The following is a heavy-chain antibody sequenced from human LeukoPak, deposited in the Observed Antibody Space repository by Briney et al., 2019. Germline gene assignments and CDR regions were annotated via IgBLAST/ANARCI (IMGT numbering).Heavy chain of an antibody. Sequence: GGSLRLSCAASGFTFSGFGMHWVRQAPGKGLEWVSSISSSSSYIYYADSVKGRFTISRDNAKNSLYLQMNSLRAEDTAVYYCASLDRRGIVGATTDYWGQGTLVTVSS. CDR3: ASLDRRGIVGATTDY. D-gene: IGHD1-26*01. J-gene: IGHJ4*02. CDR1: GFTFSGFG. V-gene: IGHV3-21*01. CDR2: ISSSSSYI.